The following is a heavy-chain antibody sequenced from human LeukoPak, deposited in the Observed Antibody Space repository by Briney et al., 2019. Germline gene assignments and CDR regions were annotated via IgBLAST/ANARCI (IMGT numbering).Heavy chain of an antibody. V-gene: IGHV4-39*02. J-gene: IGHJ4*02. Sequence: MPSETLSLTCTVSGGSISSSSYYWGWIRQPPGKGLEWIGSIYYSGSTYYNPSLKSRVTISVDTSKNQFSLKLSSVTAADTAVYYCAREEQLETFDYWGQGTLVTVSS. CDR1: GGSISSSSYY. CDR2: IYYSGST. D-gene: IGHD6-13*01. CDR3: AREEQLETFDY.